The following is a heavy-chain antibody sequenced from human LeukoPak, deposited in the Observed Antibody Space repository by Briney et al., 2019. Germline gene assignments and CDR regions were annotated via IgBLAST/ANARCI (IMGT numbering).Heavy chain of an antibody. J-gene: IGHJ5*02. CDR1: GYTFTVYY. V-gene: IGHV1-2*02. CDR3: ARDLGWIVVVPAASRNNWFDP. CDR2: INPNSGGT. Sequence: ASVKVSFKASGYTFTVYYMHWVRQAPGQGLEWMGWINPNSGGTNYAQKFQGRVTMTRDTSISTAYMELSRPRSDDTAVYYCARDLGWIVVVPAASRNNWFDPWGQGTLVTVSS. D-gene: IGHD2-2*01.